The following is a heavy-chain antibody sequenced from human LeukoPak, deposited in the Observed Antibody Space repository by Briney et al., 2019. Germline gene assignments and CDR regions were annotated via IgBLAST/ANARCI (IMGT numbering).Heavy chain of an antibody. CDR3: AADRRYGDYPPSYYYYYYMDV. Sequence: GASVKVSCKASGFTFTSSAMQWVRQARGQRLEWIGWIVVGSGNTNYAQKFQERVTITRDMSTSTAYMELSSLRSEDTAVYYCAADRRYGDYPPSYYYYYYMDVWGKGTTVTISS. D-gene: IGHD4-17*01. V-gene: IGHV1-58*02. J-gene: IGHJ6*03. CDR1: GFTFTSSA. CDR2: IVVGSGNT.